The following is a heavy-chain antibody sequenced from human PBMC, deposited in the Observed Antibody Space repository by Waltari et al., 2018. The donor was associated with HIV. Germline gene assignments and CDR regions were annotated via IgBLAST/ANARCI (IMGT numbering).Heavy chain of an antibody. CDR2: INHSGST. V-gene: IGHV4-34*01. Sequence: QVQLRQWGAGLLKPSETLSLTCAVYGGSFSGSYWSWIRQPPGKGLEWIGEINHSGSTNYNPSLKSRVTISVDTSKNQFSLKLTSVTAADTAVFYCARARLVSRGQYCSTTSCLPHYYYYYGMDV. CDR3: ARARLVSRGQYCSTTSCLPHYYYYYGMDV. CDR1: GGSFSGSY. J-gene: IGHJ6*01. D-gene: IGHD2-2*01.